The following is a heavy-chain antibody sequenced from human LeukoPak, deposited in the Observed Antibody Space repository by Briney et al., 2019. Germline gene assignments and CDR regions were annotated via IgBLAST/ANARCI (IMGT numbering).Heavy chain of an antibody. CDR2: ISGSEGSI. J-gene: IGHJ4*02. Sequence: GGSLRLSCVASGFTFRSYAMSWVREAPGMGLEWVSGISGSEGSIYYADSVKGRFTISRDNSKNTLFLQMNSLRAEDTAVYYCAKASVTPKDIQTSFDYWGQGTLVTVSS. V-gene: IGHV3-23*01. CDR1: GFTFRSYA. CDR3: AKASVTPKDIQTSFDY. D-gene: IGHD4-17*01.